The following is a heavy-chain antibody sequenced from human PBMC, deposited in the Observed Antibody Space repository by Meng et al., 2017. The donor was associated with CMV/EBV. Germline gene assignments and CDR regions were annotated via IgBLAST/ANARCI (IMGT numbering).Heavy chain of an antibody. J-gene: IGHJ4*02. Sequence: SGFSCSAYAMHCVRQAPGKGLEWVAVISYDGSNKYYADSVKGRFTISRDNSKNMLYLQMNSLRAEDTAVYYCAKARGSGKYYNYFDYWGQGALVTVSS. V-gene: IGHV3-30*04. CDR3: AKARGSGKYYNYFDY. CDR1: GFSCSAYA. CDR2: ISYDGSNK. D-gene: IGHD1-26*01.